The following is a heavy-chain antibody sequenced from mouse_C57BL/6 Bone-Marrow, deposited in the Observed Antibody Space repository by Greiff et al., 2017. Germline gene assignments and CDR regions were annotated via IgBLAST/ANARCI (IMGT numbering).Heavy chain of an antibody. Sequence: QVQLQQSGPELVRPGVSVKISCKGSGYTFTDYAMHWVTQSHAKSLEWIGVISTYYGDASYTQKFKDKATMTVDKSSSTAYMELARLTSEDSAVYYCARVIITTVVAPYYYAMDYWGQGTSVTVSS. V-gene: IGHV1-67*01. D-gene: IGHD1-1*01. CDR3: ARVIITTVVAPYYYAMDY. J-gene: IGHJ4*01. CDR2: ISTYYGDA. CDR1: GYTFTDYA.